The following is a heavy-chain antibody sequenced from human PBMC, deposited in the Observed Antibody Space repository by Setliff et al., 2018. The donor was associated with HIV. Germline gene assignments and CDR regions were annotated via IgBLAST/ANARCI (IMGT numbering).Heavy chain of an antibody. Sequence: ETLSLTCAVYGGSFSGYYWSWVRQAPGKGLEWVSAVSNTGRRTFYADSVKGRFTISKDNFENVVYLQMNSLRVDDTAVYYCVKDAYSTGKPGISWGQGTQVTVSS. CDR3: VKDAYSTGKPGIS. J-gene: IGHJ4*02. D-gene: IGHD2-8*02. CDR2: VSNTGRRT. V-gene: IGHV3-23*05. CDR1: GGSFSGYY.